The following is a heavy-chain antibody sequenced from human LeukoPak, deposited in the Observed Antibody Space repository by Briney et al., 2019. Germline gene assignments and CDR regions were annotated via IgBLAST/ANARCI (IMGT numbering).Heavy chain of an antibody. CDR3: ARAALGRYFDWLSPRGYYYGMDV. D-gene: IGHD3-9*01. CDR1: GYTFTSYD. Sequence: GASVKVSCKASGYTFTSYDINWVRQATGQGLEWMGWINPNSGNTGYAQKFQGRVTMTRNTSISTAYMELSSLRSEDTAVYYCARAALGRYFDWLSPRGYYYGMDVWGQGTTVTVSS. V-gene: IGHV1-8*01. CDR2: INPNSGNT. J-gene: IGHJ6*02.